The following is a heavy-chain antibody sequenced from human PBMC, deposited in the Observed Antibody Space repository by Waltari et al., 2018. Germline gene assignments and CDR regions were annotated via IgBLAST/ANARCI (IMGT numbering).Heavy chain of an antibody. V-gene: IGHV5-51*01. Sequence: EVQLEQSGAEVKKPGESLKISCNGSGYSFAKYWIGWVRQMPGKGLEWMGVIDPGNSNTKYGLSFQGKVTISADTSISTAYLQWSSLKASDTAIYFCARQNIHSYGYGYFDFWGQGTLVTVSS. J-gene: IGHJ4*02. CDR1: GYSFAKYW. CDR2: IDPGNSNT. D-gene: IGHD5-18*01. CDR3: ARQNIHSYGYGYFDF.